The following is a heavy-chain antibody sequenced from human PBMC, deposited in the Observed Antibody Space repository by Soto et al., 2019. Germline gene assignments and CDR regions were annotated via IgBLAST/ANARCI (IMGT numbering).Heavy chain of an antibody. V-gene: IGHV1-18*01. Sequence: ASVKVSFKASGYTFTSYGISWVRQAPGQGLEWMGWISAYNGNTNYAQKLQGRVTMTTDTSTSTAYMELRSLRSDDTAVYYCARARLEHPRDDYGDYLRESVLHYGMDVWGQGTTVTVSS. CDR3: ARARLEHPRDDYGDYLRESVLHYGMDV. D-gene: IGHD4-17*01. CDR2: ISAYNGNT. J-gene: IGHJ6*02. CDR1: GYTFTSYG.